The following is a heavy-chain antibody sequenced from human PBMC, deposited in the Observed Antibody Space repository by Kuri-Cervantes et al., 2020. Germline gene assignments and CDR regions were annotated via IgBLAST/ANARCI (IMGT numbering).Heavy chain of an antibody. CDR1: GFTFSNAW. D-gene: IGHD4-23*01. CDR2: ISYDGSNK. CDR3: ARDRSEKRWGNYYYYGMDV. Sequence: GGSLRLSCAASGFTFSNAWMSWVRQAPGKGLEWVAVISYDGSNKYYADSVKGRFTISRDNSKNTLYLQMNSLRAEDTAVYYCARDRSEKRWGNYYYYGMDVWGQGTTVTVSS. V-gene: IGHV3-30-3*01. J-gene: IGHJ6*02.